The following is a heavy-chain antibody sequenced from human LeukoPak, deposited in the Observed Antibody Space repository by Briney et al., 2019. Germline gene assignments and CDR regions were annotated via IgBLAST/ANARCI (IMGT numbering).Heavy chain of an antibody. Sequence: SETLSLTCAVYGGPFSGYYWSWIRQPPGKGLEWIGEISHSGSGNYNPSLKSRVTISVDTSKNQFSLKLSSVTAADAAVYFCARAVISFAGLIAKGFDSWGQGTLVTISS. CDR3: ARAVISFAGLIAKGFDS. CDR1: GGPFSGYY. CDR2: ISHSGSG. J-gene: IGHJ4*02. D-gene: IGHD3-16*02. V-gene: IGHV4-34*01.